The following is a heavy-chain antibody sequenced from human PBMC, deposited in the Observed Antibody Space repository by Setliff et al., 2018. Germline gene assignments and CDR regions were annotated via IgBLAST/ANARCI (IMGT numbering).Heavy chain of an antibody. D-gene: IGHD5-12*01. J-gene: IGHJ4*03. V-gene: IGHV4-39*01. CDR1: ADSISSSYDY. CDR2: IYNSGST. Sequence: PSETLSLTCNVSADSISSSYDYWAWIRQPPGKGLEWIGSIYNSGSTYYNPSLKNRVSISVDTSKNQFSLKLSSVTAADTAVYYCARLGYRGDLDYWGQGTMVT. CDR3: ARLGYRGDLDY.